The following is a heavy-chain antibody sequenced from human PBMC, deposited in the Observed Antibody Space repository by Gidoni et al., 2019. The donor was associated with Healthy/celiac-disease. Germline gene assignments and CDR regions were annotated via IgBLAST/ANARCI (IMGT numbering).Heavy chain of an antibody. Sequence: QVQLQESGPGLVTPSETLPLTCTISGGPISSYYWSWIRQPPGKGLEWIGYIYYSGSTNYTPSLKSRVTISVDTSKNQFSLKLSSVTAADTAVYYCARIVVVPGGNYYYGMDVWGQGTTVTVSS. J-gene: IGHJ6*02. CDR1: GGPISSYY. CDR2: IYYSGST. CDR3: ARIVVVPGGNYYYGMDV. D-gene: IGHD2-2*01. V-gene: IGHV4-59*01.